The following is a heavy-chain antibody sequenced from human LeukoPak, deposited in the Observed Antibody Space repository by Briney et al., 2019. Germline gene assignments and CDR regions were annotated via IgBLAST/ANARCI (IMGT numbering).Heavy chain of an antibody. CDR2: IYYSGST. CDR1: GYSISSGYY. D-gene: IGHD1-1*01. J-gene: IGHJ3*02. V-gene: IGHV4-38-2*02. Sequence: SETLSLTCTVSGYSISSGYYWGWIRQPPGKGLEWIGSIYYSGSTYYNPSLKSRVTISVETSETQFSLRMTSVTAADTALYYCARTRIGTTYDAFDIWGRGTMVTVSS. CDR3: ARTRIGTTYDAFDI.